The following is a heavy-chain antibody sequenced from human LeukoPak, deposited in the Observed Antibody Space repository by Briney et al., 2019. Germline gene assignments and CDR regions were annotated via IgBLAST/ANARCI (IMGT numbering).Heavy chain of an antibody. D-gene: IGHD6-13*01. J-gene: IGHJ4*02. CDR3: ARLPGIAAL. Sequence: SETLSLTCTVSGGAVRSYYWSWIRKPPGRRLEWIGYIYYSGTTTYNPSLKSRVTISIDTSKNQLSLSLRSVTAADTAVYYCARLPGIAALWGQGTQVTVSS. V-gene: IGHV4-59*08. CDR2: IYYSGTT. CDR1: GGAVRSYY.